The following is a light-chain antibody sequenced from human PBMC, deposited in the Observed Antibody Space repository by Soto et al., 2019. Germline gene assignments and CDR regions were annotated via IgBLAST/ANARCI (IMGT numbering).Light chain of an antibody. Sequence: EIVVTQSPATLSVSPGERVTLSCRASQSVSSSLAWYQQRPGQAPRLLIYDTSSRATGIPDRFSGSGSGTDFTLTISRLEPEDFAVYYCQQYGSSPALTFGGGTKVEIK. V-gene: IGKV3-20*01. CDR2: DTS. J-gene: IGKJ4*01. CDR1: QSVSSS. CDR3: QQYGSSPALT.